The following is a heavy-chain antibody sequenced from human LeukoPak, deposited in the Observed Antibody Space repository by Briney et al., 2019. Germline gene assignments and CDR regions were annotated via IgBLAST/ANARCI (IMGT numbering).Heavy chain of an antibody. CDR3: AKDKEGATYGYYFDY. D-gene: IGHD1-26*01. V-gene: IGHV3-30*02. CDR2: IRYDGSNK. Sequence: GGSLRPSCAASGFTFSSYGMHWVRQAPGKGLEWVAFIRYDGSNKYYADSVKGRFTISRDNSKNTLYLQMNSLRAEDTAVYYCAKDKEGATYGYYFDYWGQGTLVTVSS. CDR1: GFTFSSYG. J-gene: IGHJ4*02.